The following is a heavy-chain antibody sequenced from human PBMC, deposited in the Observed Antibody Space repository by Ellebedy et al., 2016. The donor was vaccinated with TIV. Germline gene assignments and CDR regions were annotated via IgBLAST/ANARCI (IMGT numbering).Heavy chain of an antibody. V-gene: IGHV1-2*02. Sequence: ASVKVSCKASGYTFTGYHIHWVRQAPGQGLEWMGWIYPYNGGTNYAQKFQGRVTMTRDTSISAAYMELSRLTSADTAVYYCARGYVVADFDYWGLGTLVTVSS. CDR1: GYTFTGYH. D-gene: IGHD3-16*01. CDR2: IYPYNGGT. CDR3: ARGYVVADFDY. J-gene: IGHJ4*02.